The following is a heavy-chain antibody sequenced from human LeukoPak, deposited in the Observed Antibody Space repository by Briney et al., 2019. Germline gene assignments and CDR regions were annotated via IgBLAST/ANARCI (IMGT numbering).Heavy chain of an antibody. J-gene: IGHJ4*02. CDR1: GFTFSSYS. CDR2: ISSSSSTI. V-gene: IGHV3-48*04. Sequence: GGPLRLSCAASGFTFSSYSMNWVRQAPGKGLEWVSYISSSSSTIYYADSVKGRFTISRDNAKNSLYLQMNSLRAEDTAVYYCARATPIWDFDYWGQGTLVTVSS. CDR3: ARATPIWDFDY. D-gene: IGHD3-9*01.